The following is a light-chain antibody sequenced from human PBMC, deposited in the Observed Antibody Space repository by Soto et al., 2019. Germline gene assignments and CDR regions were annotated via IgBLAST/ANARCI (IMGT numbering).Light chain of an antibody. CDR1: PGISNS. J-gene: IGKJ4*01. Sequence: DIQMTQSPSSVSASVGDRVTITCRASPGISNSLAWYQQKAGKVPQLLIHGASTLQSGVPSRFSGSGSGTDFTLTISSLQPEDVATYYCQKYISAPLTFGGGTKVEIK. CDR2: GAS. CDR3: QKYISAPLT. V-gene: IGKV1-27*01.